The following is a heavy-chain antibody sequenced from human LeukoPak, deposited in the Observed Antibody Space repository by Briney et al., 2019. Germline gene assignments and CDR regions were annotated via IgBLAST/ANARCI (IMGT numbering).Heavy chain of an antibody. CDR1: GFTFSNYA. Sequence: AGGSLRLSCAASGFTFSNYAMAWVREAPGRGLGWGSSISGNGGDKYYAPSVKGRFTISRDNSKNTLYLQMNSLRAEDTAVYYCAKDPAYLGYSYGLYFDYWGQGTLVTVSS. D-gene: IGHD5-18*01. J-gene: IGHJ4*02. CDR2: ISGNGGDK. CDR3: AKDPAYLGYSYGLYFDY. V-gene: IGHV3-23*01.